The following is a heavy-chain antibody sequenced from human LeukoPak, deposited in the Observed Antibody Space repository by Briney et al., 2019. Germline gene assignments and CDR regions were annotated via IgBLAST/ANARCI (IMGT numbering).Heavy chain of an antibody. J-gene: IGHJ4*02. CDR1: GYTFTSYG. Sequence: ASVKVSCKASGYTFTSYGISCVRQAPGQGLEWMGWISAYNGSTNYAQKLQGRVTMTTDTSTSTAYMELRSLRSDDTAVYYCARVTVPAAMVPFDYWGQGTLVTVSS. V-gene: IGHV1-18*04. D-gene: IGHD2-2*01. CDR2: ISAYNGST. CDR3: ARVTVPAAMVPFDY.